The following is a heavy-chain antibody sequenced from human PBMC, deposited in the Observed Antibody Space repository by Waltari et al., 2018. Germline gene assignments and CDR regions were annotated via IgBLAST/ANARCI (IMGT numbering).Heavy chain of an antibody. Sequence: QVQLVQSGAEVKKPGASVKVSCKASGYTFNGYYMHWVRQAPAQGLEWMGWINPNSGGTNYAQKFQGRVTMTRDTSISTAYMELSRLRSDDTAVYYCARDLVIAAAGTKYYYMDVWGKGTTVTVSS. J-gene: IGHJ6*03. CDR3: ARDLVIAAAGTKYYYMDV. CDR2: INPNSGGT. D-gene: IGHD6-13*01. CDR1: GYTFNGYY. V-gene: IGHV1-2*02.